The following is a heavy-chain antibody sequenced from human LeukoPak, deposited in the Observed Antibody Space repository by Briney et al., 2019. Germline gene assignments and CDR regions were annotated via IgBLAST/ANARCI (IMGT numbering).Heavy chain of an antibody. V-gene: IGHV3-23*01. CDR3: AKAYLSVVGATDLTY. CDR1: GFTFSSYA. CDR2: ISGSGGST. Sequence: GGSLRLSCAASGFTFSSYAMSWVRQAPGKGLEWVSAISGSGGSTYYADSVKGRFTISRDNSKNTLYLQMNSLRAEDTAVYYCAKAYLSVVGATDLTYWGQGTLVTVSS. J-gene: IGHJ4*02. D-gene: IGHD1-26*01.